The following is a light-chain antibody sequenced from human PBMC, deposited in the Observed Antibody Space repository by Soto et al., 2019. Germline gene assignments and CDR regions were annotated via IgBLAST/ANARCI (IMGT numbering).Light chain of an antibody. CDR3: TSYVGSDIWV. CDR2: EVS. Sequence: QSALTQPPSASGSPGQSVTISCTGTSSDVGAYKYVSWYQQYPGKAPKLMIYEVSKRPSGVPDRFSGSNSGNTASLTVSGLQAEDEADYYCTSYVGSDIWVFGGATKVTV. CDR1: SSDVGAYKY. J-gene: IGLJ3*02. V-gene: IGLV2-8*01.